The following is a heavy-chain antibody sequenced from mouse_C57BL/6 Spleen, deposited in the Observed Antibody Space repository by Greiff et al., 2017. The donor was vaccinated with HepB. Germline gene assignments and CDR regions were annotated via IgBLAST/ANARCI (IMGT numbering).Heavy chain of an antibody. CDR1: GYTFTSYW. CDR2: IYPSDSET. V-gene: IGHV1-61*01. D-gene: IGHD1-1*01. Sequence: LQQPGAELVRPGSSVKLSCKASGYTFTSYWMDWVKQRPGQGLEWIGNIYPSDSETHYNQKFKDKATLTVDKSSSTAYMQLSSLTSEDSAVYYCARREDYGSSYFDYWGQGTTLTVSS. CDR3: ARREDYGSSYFDY. J-gene: IGHJ2*01.